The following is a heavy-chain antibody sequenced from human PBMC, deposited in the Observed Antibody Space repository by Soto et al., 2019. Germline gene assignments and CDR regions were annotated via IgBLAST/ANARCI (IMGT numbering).Heavy chain of an antibody. V-gene: IGHV4-31*03. D-gene: IGHD2-2*01. Sequence: LTCTVSGGSISSAGNYWNWIRQHPGKGLEWIGYIYNSGNTYYNPSLKSRVTILIDRSENQFSLKLTSVTAADTAVYYCAKGACSSTACYEFDSWGQGTLVTVSS. CDR2: IYNSGNT. CDR3: AKGACSSTACYEFDS. J-gene: IGHJ5*01. CDR1: GGSISSAGNY.